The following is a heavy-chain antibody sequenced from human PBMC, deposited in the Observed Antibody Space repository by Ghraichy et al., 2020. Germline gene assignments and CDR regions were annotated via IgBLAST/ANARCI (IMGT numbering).Heavy chain of an antibody. J-gene: IGHJ4*02. CDR3: VKGEAIAAAEHFDY. D-gene: IGHD6-13*01. CDR2: ISSNGGST. Sequence: GGSLRLSCSASGFTFSSYAMHWVRQAPGKGLEYVSAISSNGGSTYYADSVKGRFTISRDNSKNTLYLQMSSLRAEDTAVYYCVKGEAIAAAEHFDYWGQGTLVTVSS. V-gene: IGHV3-64D*06. CDR1: GFTFSSYA.